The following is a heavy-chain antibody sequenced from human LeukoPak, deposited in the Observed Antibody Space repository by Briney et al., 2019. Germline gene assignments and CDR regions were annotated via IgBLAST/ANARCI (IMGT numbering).Heavy chain of an antibody. J-gene: IGHJ5*02. Sequence: SEALPLTCTVSGGSISSYYWSWIRQPPGKGLEWIGYIYYSGSTRYNPSLKSRLTISVDTSKNQFSLKLSSVTAADTAVYYCARHEYSSSFRFDPWGQGTLVTVSS. CDR1: GGSISSYY. D-gene: IGHD6-6*01. CDR3: ARHEYSSSFRFDP. CDR2: IYYSGST. V-gene: IGHV4-59*08.